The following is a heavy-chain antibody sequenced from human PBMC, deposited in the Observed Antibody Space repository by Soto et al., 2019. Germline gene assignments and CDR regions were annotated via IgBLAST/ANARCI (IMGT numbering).Heavy chain of an antibody. CDR1: GFSFSDYG. Sequence: PGGSLRLSCAASGFSFSDYGMHWVRQARGKGLEWVALIRYDGSDKYYADSVKGRFTISRDNSKNTLYLQMNSLRAEDTAVYYCARVITVTTYYSYYGMDLWGQGTSVTVSS. J-gene: IGHJ6*02. CDR2: IRYDGSDK. V-gene: IGHV3-33*01. CDR3: ARVITVTTYYSYYGMDL. D-gene: IGHD4-17*01.